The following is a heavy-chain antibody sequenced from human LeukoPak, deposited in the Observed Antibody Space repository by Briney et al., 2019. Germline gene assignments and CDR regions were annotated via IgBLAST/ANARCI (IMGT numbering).Heavy chain of an antibody. Sequence: ASVKVSCKVSGYTLTELSMHWVRQAPGKGLEWMGGFDPEDGETIYAQKFQGRVTMTEDTSTDTAYMELSSLRSEDTAVYYCARDSQKMNYYDSSGYGVFDYWGQGTLVTVSS. V-gene: IGHV1-24*01. J-gene: IGHJ4*02. CDR2: FDPEDGET. D-gene: IGHD3-22*01. CDR3: ARDSQKMNYYDSSGYGVFDY. CDR1: GYTLTELS.